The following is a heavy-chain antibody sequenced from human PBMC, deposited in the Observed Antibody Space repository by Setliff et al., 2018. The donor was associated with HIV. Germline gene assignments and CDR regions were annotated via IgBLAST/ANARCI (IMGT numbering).Heavy chain of an antibody. CDR3: AKGAGFYGDYTFDY. V-gene: IGHV4-59*11. CDR1: GASITSHY. J-gene: IGHJ4*02. CDR2: IYSTGST. D-gene: IGHD4-17*01. Sequence: PSETLSLTCTVSGASITSHYWSWTRQSPGRELEWIGYIYSTGSTNYNPSLQSRVSISMDASKNKFSLKVTSVTSADPAVYYCAKGAGFYGDYTFDYWGQGNLVTVSS.